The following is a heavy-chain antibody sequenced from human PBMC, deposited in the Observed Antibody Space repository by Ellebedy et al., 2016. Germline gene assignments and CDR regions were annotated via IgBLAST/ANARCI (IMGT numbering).Heavy chain of an antibody. CDR3: ARVGGVWGSYRSYYFDY. V-gene: IGHV1-46*01. CDR2: INPSGGST. J-gene: IGHJ4*02. D-gene: IGHD3-16*02. CDR1: GYTFTSYY. Sequence: ASVKVSCKASGYTFTSYYMHWVRQAPGQGLEWMGIINPSGGSTSYAQKFQGRVTMTRDTSTSTVYMELSSLRSEDTAVYYCARVGGVWGSYRSYYFDYWGQGTLVTVSS.